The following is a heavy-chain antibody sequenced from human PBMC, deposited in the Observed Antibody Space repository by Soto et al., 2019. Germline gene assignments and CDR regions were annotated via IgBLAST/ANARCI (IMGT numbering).Heavy chain of an antibody. CDR2: INHSGST. Sequence: PSETLSLTCAVYGGSFSGYYWSWTRQPPGKGLEWIGEINHSGSTNYNPSLKSRVTISVDTSKNQFSLIVSSVTAADTAVYYCARRSGYCSGGRCYVAFDIWGQGTVVTVSS. CDR1: GGSFSGYY. CDR3: ARRSGYCSGGRCYVAFDI. V-gene: IGHV4-34*01. J-gene: IGHJ3*02. D-gene: IGHD2-15*01.